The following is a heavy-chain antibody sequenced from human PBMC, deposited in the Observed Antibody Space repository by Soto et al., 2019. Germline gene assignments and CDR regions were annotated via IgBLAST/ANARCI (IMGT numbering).Heavy chain of an antibody. D-gene: IGHD3-9*01. Sequence: PSETLSLTCTVSGGSISSGGYYWSWIRQHPGKGLEWIGYIYYSGSTYYNPSLKSRVTISVDTSKNQFSLKLSSVTAADTAVYYCARVLYYDILTGYPTHYYFDYWGQGTLVTVSS. V-gene: IGHV4-31*03. CDR1: GGSISSGGYY. J-gene: IGHJ4*02. CDR3: ARVLYYDILTGYPTHYYFDY. CDR2: IYYSGST.